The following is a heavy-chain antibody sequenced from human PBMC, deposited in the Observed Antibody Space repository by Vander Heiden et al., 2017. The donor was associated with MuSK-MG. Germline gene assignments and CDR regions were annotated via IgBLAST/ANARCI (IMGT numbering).Heavy chain of an antibody. CDR2: ISWNSGSI. V-gene: IGHV3-9*01. CDR1: GFTFDDYA. D-gene: IGHD3-9*01. CDR3: AKEGRYFDWWRFVGAFDI. J-gene: IGHJ3*02. Sequence: EVQLVESGGGLVQPGRSLRLSCAASGFTFDDYAMHWVRQAPGKGLEWVSGISWNSGSIGYADSVKGRVTISRDNAKNSLYLQMNSLRAEETALYYCAKEGRYFDWWRFVGAFDIWGQGTMVTVSS.